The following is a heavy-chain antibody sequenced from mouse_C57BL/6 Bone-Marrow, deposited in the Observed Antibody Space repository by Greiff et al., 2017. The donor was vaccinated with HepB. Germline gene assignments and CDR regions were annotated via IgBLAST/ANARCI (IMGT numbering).Heavy chain of an antibody. D-gene: IGHD1-1*01. Sequence: QVQLQQSGPELVKPGASVKLSCKASGYTFTSYDINWVKQRPGQGLEWIGWIYPRDGSTKYTEKFKGKATLTVDTSSSTAYMELHSLTSEDSAVYFCARPYYYGSSPWFAYWGQGTLVTVSA. CDR3: ARPYYYGSSPWFAY. V-gene: IGHV1-85*01. J-gene: IGHJ3*01. CDR2: IYPRDGST. CDR1: GYTFTSYD.